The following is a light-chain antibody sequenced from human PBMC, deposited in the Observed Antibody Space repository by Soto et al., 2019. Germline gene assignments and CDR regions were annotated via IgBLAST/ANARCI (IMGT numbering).Light chain of an antibody. CDR3: QQYNNWPMWT. V-gene: IGKV3-15*01. J-gene: IGKJ1*01. CDR1: QSITRN. CDR2: GAS. Sequence: EIVRTQSPATLSVSPGERATLSCRPSQSITRNLAWYQQSPGQAPRLLIYGASTRATGIPARFSGSGSGTEFTLTINSLQSEDFAVYYCQQYNNWPMWTFGQGTKVDIK.